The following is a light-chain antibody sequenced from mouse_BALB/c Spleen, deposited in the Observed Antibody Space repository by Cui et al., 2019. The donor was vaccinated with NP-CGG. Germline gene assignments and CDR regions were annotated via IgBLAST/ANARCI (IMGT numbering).Light chain of an antibody. J-gene: IGLJ1*01. V-gene: IGLV1*01. CDR1: TGAVTTSNY. CDR2: GTN. Sequence: QAVVTQEPAPTTSPGETVTLTCRSSTGAVTTSNYANWVKGKPDHLFTGLIGGTNNRVPGVPARFSGSLIGDKAALTITGAQTEDEAIYFCALWYSNHWVFGGGTKLTVL. CDR3: ALWYSNHWV.